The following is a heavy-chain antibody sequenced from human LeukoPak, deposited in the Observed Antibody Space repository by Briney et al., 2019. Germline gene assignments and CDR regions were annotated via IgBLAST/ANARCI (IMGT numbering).Heavy chain of an antibody. Sequence: ASVKVSCKASGGTFSSYAISWVRQAPGQGLEWMGWISAYNGNTNYAQKLQGRVTMTTDTSTSTAYMELRSLRSDDTAVYYCARARRDCSSTSCYLEYYFDYWGQGTLVTVSS. CDR2: ISAYNGNT. V-gene: IGHV1-18*01. CDR3: ARARRDCSSTSCYLEYYFDY. J-gene: IGHJ4*02. CDR1: GGTFSSYA. D-gene: IGHD2-2*01.